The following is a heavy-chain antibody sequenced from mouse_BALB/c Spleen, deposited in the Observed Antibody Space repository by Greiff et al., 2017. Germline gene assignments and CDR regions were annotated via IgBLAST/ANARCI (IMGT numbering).Heavy chain of an antibody. CDR1: GYTFTSYV. J-gene: IGHJ3*01. Sequence: VQLQQSGPELVKPGASVKMSCKASGYTFTSYVMYWVKQKPGQGLEWIGYINPYNDGTKYNEKFKGKATLTSDKSSSTTYMELSCLTSEDSAFSYYARGEDLYPWFAYWGQGTLVTVSA. CDR3: ARGEDLYPWFAY. CDR2: INPYNDGT. V-gene: IGHV1-14*01. D-gene: IGHD1-3*01.